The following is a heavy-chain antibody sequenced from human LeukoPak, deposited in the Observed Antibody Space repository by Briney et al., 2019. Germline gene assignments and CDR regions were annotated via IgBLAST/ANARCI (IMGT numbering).Heavy chain of an antibody. D-gene: IGHD1-26*01. Sequence: SETLSLTCAVYGGSFSGYYWSWIRQPPGKGLEWIGEINHSGSTNYTPSLKSRVTISVDTSKNQFSLKLSSVTAADTAVYYCARRKVGAPPPPLRAAPNFDYWGQGTLVTVSS. V-gene: IGHV4-34*01. CDR1: GGSFSGYY. J-gene: IGHJ4*02. CDR2: INHSGST. CDR3: ARRKVGAPPPPLRAAPNFDY.